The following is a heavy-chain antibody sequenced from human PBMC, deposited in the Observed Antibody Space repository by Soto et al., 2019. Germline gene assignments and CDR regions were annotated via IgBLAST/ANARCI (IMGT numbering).Heavy chain of an antibody. J-gene: IGHJ5*02. D-gene: IGHD3-10*01. CDR1: GYSFTCYW. CDR2: IYPGDSDT. V-gene: IGHV5-51*01. Sequence: PGESLKISCKGSGYSFTCYWIGWVRQMPGKGLEWMGIIYPGDSDTRYSPSFQGQVTISADKSVSTAYLQWSSLKASDTAMYYCARTVYGSGTLNWFDPWGQGTLVTVSS. CDR3: ARTVYGSGTLNWFDP.